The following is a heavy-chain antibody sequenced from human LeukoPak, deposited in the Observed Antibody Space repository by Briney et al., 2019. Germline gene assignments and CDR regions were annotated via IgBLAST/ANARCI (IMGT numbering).Heavy chain of an antibody. V-gene: IGHV4-59*08. CDR2: IYYSGST. Sequence: SETLSLTCTVSGGSISSYYWSWIRQPPGKGLEWIGYIYYSGSTNYNPSLKSRVTISVDTSKNQFSLKLSSVTAADTAVYYCARLFSRTGGAYYYGMDVWGQGTTVTVSS. D-gene: IGHD2-8*02. CDR1: GGSISSYY. J-gene: IGHJ6*02. CDR3: ARLFSRTGGAYYYGMDV.